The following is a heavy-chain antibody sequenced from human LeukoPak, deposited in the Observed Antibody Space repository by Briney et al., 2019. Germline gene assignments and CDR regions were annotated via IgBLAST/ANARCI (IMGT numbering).Heavy chain of an antibody. CDR3: AREPGHRGSGWLDP. Sequence: ASVKVSCKASGYTFTSYGISWVRQAPAQGREWRGWISAYNGNTNYAQKLQGRVTMTTDTSTSTAYMQLSSLRSDGTAVYYCAREPGHRGSGWLDPWGQGTLVTVSS. J-gene: IGHJ5*02. V-gene: IGHV1-18*01. CDR1: GYTFTSYG. CDR2: ISAYNGNT. D-gene: IGHD3-10*01.